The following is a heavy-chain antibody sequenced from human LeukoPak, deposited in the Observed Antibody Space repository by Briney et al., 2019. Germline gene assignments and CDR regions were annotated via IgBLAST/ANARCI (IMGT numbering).Heavy chain of an antibody. CDR3: ARGYCSGTTCYHNWFDP. CDR1: GFTFSSYW. Sequence: PGGSLRLSCAASGFTFSSYWMHWVRQAPGKGLEWVSHINSDGSGTNYADSVKGRFTISRDNAKNTLYLQMNSLRAEDTAVYYCARGYCSGTTCYHNWFDPWGQGTLVTVSS. CDR2: INSDGSGT. D-gene: IGHD2-2*01. V-gene: IGHV3-74*01. J-gene: IGHJ5*02.